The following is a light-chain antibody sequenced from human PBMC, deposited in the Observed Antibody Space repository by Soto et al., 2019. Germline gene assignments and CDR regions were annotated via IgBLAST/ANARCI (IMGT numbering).Light chain of an antibody. CDR3: SSYAGRLYV. V-gene: IGLV2-8*01. J-gene: IGLJ1*01. CDR2: EVS. Sequence: QSVLTQPPSASGSPGQSVTISCTGTSSDVGGYNYVSWYQKHPGKAPKLMIYEVSKRPSGVPDRFSGSKSGNTASLTVSGIQAEDEADYYCSSYAGRLYVFGTGTKVTVL. CDR1: SSDVGGYNY.